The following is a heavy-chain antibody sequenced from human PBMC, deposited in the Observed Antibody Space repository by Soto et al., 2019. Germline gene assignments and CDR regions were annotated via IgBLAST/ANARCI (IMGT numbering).Heavy chain of an antibody. J-gene: IGHJ4*02. D-gene: IGHD3-9*01. Sequence: GGSLRLSCAASGFSFSEYEMTWVRQAPGKGLEWISYISGSGRRIYYADSVKGRFTISRDNAKKSVFLQMNSLRAGDTAIYYCASPQEILTGYNPRFDYWGQGALVTVSS. CDR2: ISGSGRRI. CDR3: ASPQEILTGYNPRFDY. V-gene: IGHV3-48*03. CDR1: GFSFSEYE.